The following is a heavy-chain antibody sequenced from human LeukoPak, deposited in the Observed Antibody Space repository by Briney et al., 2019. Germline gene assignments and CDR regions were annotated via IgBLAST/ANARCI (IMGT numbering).Heavy chain of an antibody. CDR3: ARDFGTTGYDLYDY. Sequence: GGSLRLSCAASGFTSNNYWMSWVRQAPGRGLEWVATINQGGNENYYVDSVRGRLTISRDNAKNSLYLQMNSLRDEDTSVYYCARDFGTTGYDLYDYWGQGTLVTVSS. D-gene: IGHD3-9*01. J-gene: IGHJ4*02. CDR1: GFTSNNYW. CDR2: INQGGNEN. V-gene: IGHV3-7*01.